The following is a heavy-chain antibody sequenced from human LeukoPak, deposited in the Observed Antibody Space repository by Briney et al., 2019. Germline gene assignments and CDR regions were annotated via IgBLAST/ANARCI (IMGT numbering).Heavy chain of an antibody. J-gene: IGHJ4*02. Sequence: RGSLRLSCAASGFTVSSNYMSWVRQPAGKGLEWVSVLYSGGATFYADSVKGRFTISRDTSKNTLYLQMNDLRADDTAVYYCTKLKGWYGEGFFDYWSQGTLVTVSS. V-gene: IGHV3-53*01. CDR1: GFTVSSNY. CDR2: LYSGGAT. CDR3: TKLKGWYGEGFFDY. D-gene: IGHD6-19*01.